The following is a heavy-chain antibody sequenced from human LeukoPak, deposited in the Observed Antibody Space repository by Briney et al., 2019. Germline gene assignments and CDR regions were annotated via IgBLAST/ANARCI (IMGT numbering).Heavy chain of an antibody. V-gene: IGHV3-66*01. Sequence: PGGSLILSCAASGFTVSSNYMSWVRQAPGKGLAWGSVIYSGGSPYYADPVKGRFTVSRDNSKNTLYVQMNSLRAEHAAVYCCARDRERYCSAGSCYDFPVDAFDIWGQGTMVTVSS. J-gene: IGHJ3*02. D-gene: IGHD2-15*01. CDR1: GFTVSSNY. CDR2: IYSGGSP. CDR3: ARDRERYCSAGSCYDFPVDAFDI.